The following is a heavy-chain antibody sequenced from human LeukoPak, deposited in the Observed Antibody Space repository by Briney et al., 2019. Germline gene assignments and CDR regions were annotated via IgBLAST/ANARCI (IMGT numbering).Heavy chain of an antibody. CDR2: ISWNSGSI. Sequence: PGGSLRLSCAASGFTFDDYAMHWVRQAPGKGLEWVSGISWNSGSIGYADSVKGRFTISRDNAKNSLYLQMNSLRAEDTASYYCAKGGYSGYDPVDYWGQGTLVTVSS. J-gene: IGHJ4*02. D-gene: IGHD5-12*01. V-gene: IGHV3-9*01. CDR3: AKGGYSGYDPVDY. CDR1: GFTFDDYA.